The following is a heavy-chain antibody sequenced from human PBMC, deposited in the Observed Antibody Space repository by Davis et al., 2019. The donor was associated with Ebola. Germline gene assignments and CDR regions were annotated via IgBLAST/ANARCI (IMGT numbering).Heavy chain of an antibody. CDR2: IIPVFGIP. CDR1: RATFSSYG. J-gene: IGHJ4*02. CDR3: AREEDY. Sequence: SVKVSCKASRATFSSYGISWVRQAPGQGLDWMGGIIPVFGIPKYAQKFQGRVTITADESTSTVYMELSSLTSEDTAVYFCAREEDYWGQGTLVTVSS. V-gene: IGHV1-69*13.